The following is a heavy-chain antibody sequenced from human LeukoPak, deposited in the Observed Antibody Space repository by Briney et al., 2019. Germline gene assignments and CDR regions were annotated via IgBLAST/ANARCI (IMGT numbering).Heavy chain of an antibody. Sequence: GGSLRLSCAASGFTFDDYAMHWVRQAPGKGLEWVSGISWNSGSIGYADSVKGRFTISRDNAKNSLYLQMNSLRAEDTALYYCARGFYDSSGYLGGWYFDYWGQGTLVTVSS. J-gene: IGHJ4*02. CDR3: ARGFYDSSGYLGGWYFDY. V-gene: IGHV3-9*01. CDR2: ISWNSGSI. D-gene: IGHD3-22*01. CDR1: GFTFDDYA.